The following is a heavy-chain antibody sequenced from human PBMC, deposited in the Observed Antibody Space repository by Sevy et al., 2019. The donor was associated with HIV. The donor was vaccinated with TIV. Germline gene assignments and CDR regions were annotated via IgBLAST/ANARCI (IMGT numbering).Heavy chain of an antibody. D-gene: IGHD6-13*01. CDR2: INPSGGST. CDR1: GYTFTSYY. CDR3: ARDPGEQQLYYYYYMDV. Sequence: ASVKVSCKASGYTFTSYYMHWVRQAPGQGLEWMGIINPSGGSTSYAQKFQGRVTMTRDTSTSTVYMELSSLRSEDTAEYYCARDPGEQQLYYYYYMDVWGKGTTVTVSS. J-gene: IGHJ6*03. V-gene: IGHV1-46*01.